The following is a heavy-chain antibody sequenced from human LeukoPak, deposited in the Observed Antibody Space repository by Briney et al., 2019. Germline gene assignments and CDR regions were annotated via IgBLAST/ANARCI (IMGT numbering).Heavy chain of an antibody. V-gene: IGHV4-59*12. CDR3: ARGGSGSPNPLDY. J-gene: IGHJ4*02. D-gene: IGHD1-26*01. CDR1: GGSISSYY. CDR2: IYYSGST. Sequence: SETLSLTCTVSGGSISSYYWSWIRQPPGKGLEWIGYIYYSGSTYYNPSLKSRVTISVDTSKNQFSLKLSSVTAADTAVYYCARGGSGSPNPLDYWGQGTLVTVSS.